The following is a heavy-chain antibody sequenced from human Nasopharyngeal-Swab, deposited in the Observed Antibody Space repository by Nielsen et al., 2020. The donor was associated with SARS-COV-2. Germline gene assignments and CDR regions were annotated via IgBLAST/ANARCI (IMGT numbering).Heavy chain of an antibody. CDR2: IIPILGTA. CDR3: ARAHPRSCTDGVCFRSQVYNWFDP. D-gene: IGHD2-8*01. J-gene: IGHJ5*02. V-gene: IGHV1-69*10. Sequence: SVKVSCKASGGTFGSYAISWVRQAPGQGLEWMGGIIPILGTADYAQKFQGRVTITADRSTSTAYMEMNSLRSEDTAVYYCARAHPRSCTDGVCFRSQVYNWFDPWGQGTLVTVSS. CDR1: GGTFGSYA.